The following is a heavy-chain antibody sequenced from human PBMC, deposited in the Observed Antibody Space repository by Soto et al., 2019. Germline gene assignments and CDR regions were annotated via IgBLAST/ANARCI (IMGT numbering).Heavy chain of an antibody. CDR3: AREERITIFGVAYNWFDP. Sequence: LSLTCTVSGGSISSYYWSWIRQPAGKGLEWIGRIYTSGSTNYNPSLKSRVTMSVDTSKNQFSLKLSSVTAADTAVYYCAREERITIFGVAYNWFDPWGQGTLVTVSS. J-gene: IGHJ5*02. V-gene: IGHV4-4*07. CDR1: GGSISSYY. CDR2: IYTSGST. D-gene: IGHD3-3*01.